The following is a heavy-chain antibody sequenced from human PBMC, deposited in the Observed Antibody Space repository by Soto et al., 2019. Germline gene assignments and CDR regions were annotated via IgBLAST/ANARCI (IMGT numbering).Heavy chain of an antibody. V-gene: IGHV1-18*04. Sequence: GASVKVSCKASGYTFTSYGISWVRQAPGQGLEWMGWISAYNGNTNYAQKLQGRVTMTTETSTSTAYMELRSLSSDDTAVYYCARDGYCSGGSCYSDWFDPWGQGTMVTVSS. CDR3: ARDGYCSGGSCYSDWFDP. D-gene: IGHD2-15*01. J-gene: IGHJ5*02. CDR1: GYTFTSYG. CDR2: ISAYNGNT.